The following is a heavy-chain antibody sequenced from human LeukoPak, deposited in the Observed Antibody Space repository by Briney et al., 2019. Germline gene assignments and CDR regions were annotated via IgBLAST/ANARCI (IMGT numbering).Heavy chain of an antibody. J-gene: IGHJ4*02. D-gene: IGHD2-15*01. CDR2: IYPGDSDT. CDR1: GYSFTSYW. V-gene: IGHV5-51*01. CDR3: ARHNYCSGGSCFKDY. Sequence: GESLKISCKGSGYSFTSYWIGRVRQMPGKSLEWMGIIYPGDSDTRYSPSFQGQVTISADKSISTAYLQWSSLKASDTAMYYCARHNYCSGGSCFKDYWGQGTLVTVSS.